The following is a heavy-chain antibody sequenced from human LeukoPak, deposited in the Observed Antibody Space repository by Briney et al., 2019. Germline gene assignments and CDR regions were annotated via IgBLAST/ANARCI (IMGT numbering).Heavy chain of an antibody. V-gene: IGHV1-2*02. Sequence: ASVKVSCKASGYTFTGYLIHWVRQAPGQGLEWMGWINPNSGATYYAQKFQGRVTMARDSSISTAYVELSRLKSGDTAVYYCARGRSNTSWFGWFDPWGQGTRVTVS. CDR2: INPNSGAT. J-gene: IGHJ5*02. D-gene: IGHD3-10*01. CDR1: GYTFTGYL. CDR3: ARGRSNTSWFGWFDP.